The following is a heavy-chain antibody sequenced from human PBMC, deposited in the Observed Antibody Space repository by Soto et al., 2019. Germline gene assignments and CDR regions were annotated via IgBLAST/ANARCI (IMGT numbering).Heavy chain of an antibody. CDR2: IYYSGST. J-gene: IGHJ4*02. CDR3: ARLRDYGDGLDY. V-gene: IGHV4-59*08. D-gene: IGHD4-17*01. CDR1: GGSISSYY. Sequence: PSETLSLTCTVSGGSISSYYWSWIRQPPGKGLEWIGYIYYSGSTNYNPSLKSRVTISVDTSKNQFSLKLSSVTAADTAVYYCARLRDYGDGLDYWGQGTLVTVSS.